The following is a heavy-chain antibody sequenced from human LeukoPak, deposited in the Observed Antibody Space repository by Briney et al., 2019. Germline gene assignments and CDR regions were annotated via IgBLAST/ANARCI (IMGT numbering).Heavy chain of an antibody. V-gene: IGHV4-30-4*01. CDR1: GGSTSSGDYY. CDR2: IYYSGST. CDR3: ARDGSDYYGSGSYSAY. Sequence: PSETLSLTCTVSGGSTSSGDYYWSWIRQPPGKGLEWIGYIYYSGSTYYNPSLKSRVTISVDTSKNQFSLKLSSVTAADTAVYYCARDGSDYYGSGSYSAYWGQGTLVTVSS. J-gene: IGHJ4*02. D-gene: IGHD3-10*01.